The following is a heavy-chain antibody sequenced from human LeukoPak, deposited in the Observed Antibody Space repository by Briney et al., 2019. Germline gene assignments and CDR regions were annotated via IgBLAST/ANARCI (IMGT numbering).Heavy chain of an antibody. V-gene: IGHV1-18*04. CDR3: AREFHLYYDFWSGYYRYNWFDP. CDR1: GYTFTVYF. Sequence: ASVKVSCKASGYTFTVYFIHWLRQAPGRGLEWIGWINPNSGDTNYAQKLQGRVTMTTDTSTSTAYMELRSLRSDDTAVYYCAREFHLYYDFWSGYYRYNWFDPWGQGTLVTVSS. J-gene: IGHJ5*02. D-gene: IGHD3-3*01. CDR2: INPNSGDT.